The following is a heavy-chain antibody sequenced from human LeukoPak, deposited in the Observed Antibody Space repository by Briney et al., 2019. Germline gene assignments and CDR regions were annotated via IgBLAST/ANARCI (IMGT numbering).Heavy chain of an antibody. D-gene: IGHD6-13*01. CDR3: ARGGIAAAGSLDGYYYYGMDV. J-gene: IGHJ6*02. Sequence: KTSETLSLTCTVSGGSISSYYWSWIRQPPGKGLEWIGYIYYSGSTNYNPSLKSRVTISVDTSKNQFSLKLSSVTAADTAVYYCARGGIAAAGSLDGYYYYGMDVWGQGTTVTVSS. CDR2: IYYSGST. CDR1: GGSISSYY. V-gene: IGHV4-59*01.